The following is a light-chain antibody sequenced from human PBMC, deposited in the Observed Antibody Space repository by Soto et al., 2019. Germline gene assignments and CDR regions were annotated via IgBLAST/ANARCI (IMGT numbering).Light chain of an antibody. CDR2: DVS. CDR3: TACASGSTEV. V-gene: IGLV2-14*01. Sequence: QSVLTQPASVCGSPGQSITISFTGTSSDVGGYNYVSWYQQHARKAPKVMIYDVSNRPSGVSNRVSGSESGNTASLTIAGLQAEDEADYYCTACASGSTEVFGGG. CDR1: SSDVGGYNY. J-gene: IGLJ2*01.